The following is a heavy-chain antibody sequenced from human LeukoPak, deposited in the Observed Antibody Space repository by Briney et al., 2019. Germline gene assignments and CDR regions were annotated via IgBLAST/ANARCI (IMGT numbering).Heavy chain of an antibody. J-gene: IGHJ5*02. D-gene: IGHD6-13*01. CDR2: INPNSGGT. Sequence: ASVKVSCKASGYTFTAYYIHWVRQAPGQGLEWMGWINPNSGGTNYAQKFQGRVTMTRDTSISTAYMELSRLRSDDTAVYYCARKSAGTEWFDPWGQGTLVTVSS. CDR1: GYTFTAYY. V-gene: IGHV1-2*02. CDR3: ARKSAGTEWFDP.